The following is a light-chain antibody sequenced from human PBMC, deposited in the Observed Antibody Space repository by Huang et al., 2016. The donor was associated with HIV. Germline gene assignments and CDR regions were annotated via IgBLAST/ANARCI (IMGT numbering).Light chain of an antibody. Sequence: EIVLTQSPATLSLSPGERAILSCRASQSIRSDYLAWCQQKRDQAPRLLIYGTSNRTTGVPDKFSGSGSGTEFTLTITRLAPEDFAVYYCHQYGNSPYSFGQGTQLEI. CDR3: HQYGNSPYS. CDR2: GTS. V-gene: IGKV3-20*01. J-gene: IGKJ2*03. CDR1: QSIRSDY.